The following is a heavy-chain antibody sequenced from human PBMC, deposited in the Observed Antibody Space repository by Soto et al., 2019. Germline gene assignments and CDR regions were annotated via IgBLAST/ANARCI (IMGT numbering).Heavy chain of an antibody. CDR3: ARDRWYYDSSGYYYAYYYYGMDV. Sequence: GGSLRLSCAASGFTFSSYWMHWVRQAPGKGLVWVSRINSDGSSTSYADSVKGRFTISRDNAKNTLYLQMNSLRAEDTAVYYCARDRWYYDSSGYYYAYYYYGMDVWGQGTTVTVSS. V-gene: IGHV3-74*01. J-gene: IGHJ6*02. CDR1: GFTFSSYW. D-gene: IGHD3-22*01. CDR2: INSDGSST.